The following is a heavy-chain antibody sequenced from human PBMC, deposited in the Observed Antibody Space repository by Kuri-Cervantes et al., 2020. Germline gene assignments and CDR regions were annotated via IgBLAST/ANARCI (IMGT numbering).Heavy chain of an antibody. CDR2: ISYDGSNK. D-gene: IGHD3-10*01. J-gene: IGHJ3*02. CDR3: ARDQWFGAGAFDI. V-gene: IGHV3-30-3*01. Sequence: GESLKISCAASGFAFSDYALHWVRQAPGKGLEWVAVISYDGSNKYYADSVKGRFTISRDNSKNTLYLQMNSLRSDDTAVYYCARDQWFGAGAFDIWGQGTLVTVSS. CDR1: GFAFSDYA.